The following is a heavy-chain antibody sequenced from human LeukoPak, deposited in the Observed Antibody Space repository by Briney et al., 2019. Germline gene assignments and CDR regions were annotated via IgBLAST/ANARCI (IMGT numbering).Heavy chain of an antibody. V-gene: IGHV4-4*07. CDR1: GGSISSYY. Sequence: PSETLSLTCTVSGGSISSYYWSWIRQPAGKGLEWMGRIYTSGSTNYNPSLKSRVTISVDTSKNQFSLKLSSVTAADTAVYYCASSAVAGRRGTYYFDYWGQGTLVTVSS. J-gene: IGHJ4*02. D-gene: IGHD6-19*01. CDR3: ASSAVAGRRGTYYFDY. CDR2: IYTSGST.